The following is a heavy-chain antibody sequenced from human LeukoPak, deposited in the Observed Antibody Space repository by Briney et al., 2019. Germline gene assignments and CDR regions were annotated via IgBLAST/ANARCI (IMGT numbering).Heavy chain of an antibody. V-gene: IGHV3-48*04. J-gene: IGHJ4*02. CDR3: ARVIGSYGDSAY. D-gene: IGHD3-16*01. CDR1: GFKFRSFN. CDR2: ISSTSSAI. Sequence: GGSLRLSCTASGFKFRSFNMNWARQAPGKGLEWLSYISSTSSAIYYADSVKGRFTISRHNAKNSLYLQMGSLRAEDTAIYYRARVIGSYGDSAYWGQGTLVTVSS.